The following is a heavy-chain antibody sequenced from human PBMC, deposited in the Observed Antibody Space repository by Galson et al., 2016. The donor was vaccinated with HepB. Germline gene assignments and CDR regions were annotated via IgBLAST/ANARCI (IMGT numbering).Heavy chain of an antibody. CDR3: ARDDESLVGSLHCFDP. V-gene: IGHV1-18*01. CDR2: ISHHTGYS. D-gene: IGHD1-26*01. Sequence: SVKVSCKASGYHFVNYPISWVRQAPGQGLEWIGWISHHTGYSDYAQDLQGRITMTSDASTNTAYMELRNLRPDDTAVYYCARDDESLVGSLHCFDPWGQGTLVIVSS. J-gene: IGHJ5*02. CDR1: GYHFVNYP.